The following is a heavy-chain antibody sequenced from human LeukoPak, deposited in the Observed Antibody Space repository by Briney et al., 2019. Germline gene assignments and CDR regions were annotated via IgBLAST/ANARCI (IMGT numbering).Heavy chain of an antibody. CDR2: INHSGST. J-gene: IGHJ4*02. D-gene: IGHD3-22*01. V-gene: IGHV4-34*01. CDR1: GGSFSGYY. Sequence: SETLSLTCAVYGGSFSGYYWSWIRQPPGKGLEWIGEINHSGSTYYNPSLKSRVTISVDTSKNQFSLKLSSVTAADTAVYYCASEVDSSGYYGYYFDYWGQGTLVTVSS. CDR3: ASEVDSSGYYGYYFDY.